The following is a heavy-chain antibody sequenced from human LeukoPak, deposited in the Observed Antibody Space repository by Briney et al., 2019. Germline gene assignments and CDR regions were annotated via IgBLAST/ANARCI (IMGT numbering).Heavy chain of an antibody. V-gene: IGHV1-2*02. CDR2: INPNSGGT. D-gene: IGHD2-2*01. CDR3: ASTGSYREAFDP. J-gene: IGHJ5*02. CDR1: GYTFTSYD. Sequence: ASVKVSCKASGYTFTSYDINWVRQATGQGLEWMGWINPNSGGTNYAQKFQGRVTMTRDTSISTAYMELSRLRSDDTAVYYCASTGSYREAFDPWGQGTLVTVSS.